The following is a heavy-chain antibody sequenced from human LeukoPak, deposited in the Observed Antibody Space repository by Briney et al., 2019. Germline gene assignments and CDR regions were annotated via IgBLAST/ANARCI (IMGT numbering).Heavy chain of an antibody. CDR1: GGSFSGYY. V-gene: IGHV4-34*01. D-gene: IGHD2-15*01. Sequence: SETLSLTCAVYGGSFSGYYWSWIRQPPGKGLGWIGEINHSGSTNYNPSLKSRVTISVDTSKNQFSLKLSSVTAADTAVYYCARVRDVVVVAATPGYFDYWGQGTLVTVSS. CDR3: ARVRDVVVVAATPGYFDY. J-gene: IGHJ4*02. CDR2: INHSGST.